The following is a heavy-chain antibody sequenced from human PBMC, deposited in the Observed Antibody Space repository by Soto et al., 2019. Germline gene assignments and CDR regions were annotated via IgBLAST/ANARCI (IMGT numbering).Heavy chain of an antibody. CDR2: IYYSGST. CDR3: ARSDCSSTSCYIWRQNYYGMDV. J-gene: IGHJ6*02. CDR1: GGSISSYY. D-gene: IGHD2-2*02. Sequence: QVQLQESGPGLVKPSETLSLTCTVSGGSISSYYWSWIRQPPGKGLEWIGYIYYSGSTNYNPSLKRRVTISVDTSKNQFSLKLSSVTAADTAVYYCARSDCSSTSCYIWRQNYYGMDVWGQGTTVTVSS. V-gene: IGHV4-59*01.